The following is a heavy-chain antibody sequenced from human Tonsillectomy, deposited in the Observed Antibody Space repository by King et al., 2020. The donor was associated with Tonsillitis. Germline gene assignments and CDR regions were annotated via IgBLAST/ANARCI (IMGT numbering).Heavy chain of an antibody. CDR2: VSPIFGRA. Sequence: QLVQSGAEVKKPGSSVKVSCKASGGTFSNYSIAWVRQAPGQGLEWMGGVSPIFGRANYAQKFHGRVTITADESTRTAFMEGSSLRSEDTAVYYCARGHLWGGYFDNWGRGTLVTVSS. CDR3: ARGHLWGGYFDN. D-gene: IGHD7-27*01. CDR1: GGTFSNYS. V-gene: IGHV1-69*01. J-gene: IGHJ4*02.